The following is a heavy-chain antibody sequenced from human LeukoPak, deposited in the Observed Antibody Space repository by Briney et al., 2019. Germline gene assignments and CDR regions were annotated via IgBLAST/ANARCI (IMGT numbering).Heavy chain of an antibody. CDR3: ARALQWLATDAFDI. CDR1: GFTFSTNS. Sequence: GGSLRLSCAASGFTFSTNSMNWVRQAPGKGLEWVSYISSTGGTIYYADSMKGRFTISRDNAKNSLYLQMNSLRVEDTAVYYCARALQWLATDAFDIWGQGTMVTVSS. D-gene: IGHD6-19*01. J-gene: IGHJ3*02. V-gene: IGHV3-48*04. CDR2: ISSTGGTI.